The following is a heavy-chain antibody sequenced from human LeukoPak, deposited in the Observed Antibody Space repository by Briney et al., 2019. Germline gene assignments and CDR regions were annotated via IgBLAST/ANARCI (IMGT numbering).Heavy chain of an antibody. Sequence: VASVKVSCKVSGYTLTELSMHWVRQAPGKGLEWMGGFDPEDGETIYPQKFQGRVTMTEDTSTDTAYMELSSLRSEDTAVYYCATPSGSYAGDAFDIWGQGTMVTVS. J-gene: IGHJ3*02. CDR1: GYTLTELS. CDR3: ATPSGSYAGDAFDI. D-gene: IGHD1-26*01. CDR2: FDPEDGET. V-gene: IGHV1-24*01.